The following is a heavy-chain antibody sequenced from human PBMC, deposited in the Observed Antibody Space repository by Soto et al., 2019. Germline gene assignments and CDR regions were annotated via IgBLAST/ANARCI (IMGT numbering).Heavy chain of an antibody. CDR2: IVVASGNT. CDR1: GFTFTISA. V-gene: IGHV1-58*01. J-gene: IGHJ4*02. D-gene: IGHD1-26*01. CDR3: EAEGEGSGSYSEGNFDY. Sequence: SVKVSCKASGFTFTISAVQWVRQARGQRLEWIGWIVVASGNTNYSQKFQERVTITRDLSTSTAYMELSSLRSEDTAVYYCEAEGEGSGSYSEGNFDYWAQGTLVTVSS.